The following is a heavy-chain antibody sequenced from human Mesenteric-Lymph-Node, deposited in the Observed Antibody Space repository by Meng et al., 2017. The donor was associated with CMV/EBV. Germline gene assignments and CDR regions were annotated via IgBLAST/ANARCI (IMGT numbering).Heavy chain of an antibody. D-gene: IGHD2-2*02. J-gene: IGHJ4*02. Sequence: GSLRLSCTVSGGSISSYYWSWIRQPPGKGLEWIGYIYYSGSTNYNPSLKSRVTISVDTSKNQFSLKLSSLTAADTATYYCARQIGLYGPFDYWGQGTLVTVSS. V-gene: IGHV4-59*08. CDR2: IYYSGST. CDR3: ARQIGLYGPFDY. CDR1: GGSISSYY.